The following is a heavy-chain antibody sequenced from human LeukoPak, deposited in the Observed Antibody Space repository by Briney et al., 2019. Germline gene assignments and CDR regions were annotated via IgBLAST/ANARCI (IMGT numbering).Heavy chain of an antibody. V-gene: IGHV3-73*01. CDR2: IRSKANSYAT. Sequence: PGGSLKLSCAASGFTFSGSAMHWVRQASGKGLEWVGRIRSKANSYATAYDASVKGRFTISRDDSKNTAYLQMNSLKTEDTAVYYCNSTLYDFWTDVFNIWGQGTMVTVFS. D-gene: IGHD3-3*01. CDR3: NSTLYDFWTDVFNI. CDR1: GFTFSGSA. J-gene: IGHJ3*02.